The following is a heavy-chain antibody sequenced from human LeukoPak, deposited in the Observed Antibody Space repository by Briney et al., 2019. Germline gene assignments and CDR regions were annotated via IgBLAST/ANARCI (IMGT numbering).Heavy chain of an antibody. D-gene: IGHD3-16*01. CDR1: GFTFSSYA. CDR2: ISGSGGST. CDR3: AKSPDYGDYVDY. Sequence: GGSLRLSCAASGFTFSSYAVSWVRQAPGKGLEWVSAISGSGGSTYYADSVKGRFTISRDNSKNTLYLQMNSLRAEDTAVYYCAKSPDYGDYVDYWGQGTLVTVSS. V-gene: IGHV3-23*01. J-gene: IGHJ4*02.